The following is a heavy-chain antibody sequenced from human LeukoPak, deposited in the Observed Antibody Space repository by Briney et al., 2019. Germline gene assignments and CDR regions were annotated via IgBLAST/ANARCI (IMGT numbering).Heavy chain of an antibody. Sequence: GGSLRLSCAASGFTFSSYAMHWVRQAPGKGLEWVAVISYDGSNKYYADSVKGRFTISRDNSKNTLYLQMNSLRAEDTAVYYCARGQFDIAVVPAEIQHWGQGTLVTVSS. CDR3: ARGQFDIAVVPAEIQH. V-gene: IGHV3-30-3*01. J-gene: IGHJ1*01. CDR2: ISYDGSNK. D-gene: IGHD2-2*01. CDR1: GFTFSSYA.